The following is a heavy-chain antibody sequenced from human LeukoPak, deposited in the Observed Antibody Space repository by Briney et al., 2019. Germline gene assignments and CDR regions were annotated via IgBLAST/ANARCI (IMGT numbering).Heavy chain of an antibody. J-gene: IGHJ5*02. CDR3: ARGGIDSSGWYGWIDP. V-gene: IGHV1-18*01. CDR1: GYDLTRCV. D-gene: IGHD6-19*01. Sequence: ASVKASCKASGYDLTRCVITWVRQAPGQGLEWMGWTNAYNGNTIYAQKLQGRVTMTTDTSTSTAYMELRSLRYDDTAVYYCARGGIDSSGWYGWIDPWGQGTLVTVSS. CDR2: TNAYNGNT.